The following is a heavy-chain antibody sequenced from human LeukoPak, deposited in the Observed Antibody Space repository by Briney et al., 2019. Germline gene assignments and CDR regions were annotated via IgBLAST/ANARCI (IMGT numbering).Heavy chain of an antibody. Sequence: GGSLRPSCAASGFTFSDYYMSWIRQAPGKGLEWVSYISSSGSTIYYADSVKGRFTISRDNAKNSLYLQMNSLRAEDTAVYYCARDLKNWANWFDPWGQGTLVTVSS. J-gene: IGHJ5*02. CDR1: GFTFSDYY. D-gene: IGHD3-16*01. CDR2: ISSSGSTI. CDR3: ARDLKNWANWFDP. V-gene: IGHV3-11*01.